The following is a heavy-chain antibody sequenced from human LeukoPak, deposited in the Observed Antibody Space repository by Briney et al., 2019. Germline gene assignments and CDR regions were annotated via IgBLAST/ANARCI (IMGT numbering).Heavy chain of an antibody. CDR1: GFTVSSNY. Sequence: GGSLRLSCAASGFTVSSNYMSWVRQAPGKGLEWVSVIYSGGSTYYADSVKGRFTISRVNSKNTLYLQMNSLRAEDTAVYYCARDLVGSGLFDYWGQGTLVTVSS. CDR2: IYSGGST. J-gene: IGHJ4*02. D-gene: IGHD6-19*01. CDR3: ARDLVGSGLFDY. V-gene: IGHV3-53*01.